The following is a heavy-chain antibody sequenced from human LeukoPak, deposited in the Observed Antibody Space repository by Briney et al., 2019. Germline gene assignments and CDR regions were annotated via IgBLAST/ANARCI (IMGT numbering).Heavy chain of an antibody. CDR2: INHSGST. V-gene: IGHV4-34*01. D-gene: IGHD6-13*01. CDR1: GGSFSGYY. J-gene: IGHJ4*02. Sequence: SETLSLTCAVYGGSFSGYYWGWIRQPPGKGLEWIGEINHSGSTNYNPSLKSRVTISVDTSKNQLSLKLSSVTAADTAVYYCARAAGEDTAMVHPYSSSWYGYFDYWGQGTLVTVSS. CDR3: ARAAGEDTAMVHPYSSSWYGYFDY.